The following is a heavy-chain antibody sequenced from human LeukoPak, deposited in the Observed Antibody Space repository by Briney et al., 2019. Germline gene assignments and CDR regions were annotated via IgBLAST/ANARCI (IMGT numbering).Heavy chain of an antibody. CDR3: ARDLRFLEWLLYAREDY. CDR1: GFTFSSYW. CDR2: INSDGSST. D-gene: IGHD3-3*01. V-gene: IGHV3-74*01. J-gene: IGHJ4*02. Sequence: GGSLRLSCAASGFTFSSYWMHWVRHAPGKGLVWVSRINSDGSSTSYADSVKGRFTISRDNAKNTLYLQMNSLRAEDTAVYYCARDLRFLEWLLYAREDYWGQGTLVTVSS.